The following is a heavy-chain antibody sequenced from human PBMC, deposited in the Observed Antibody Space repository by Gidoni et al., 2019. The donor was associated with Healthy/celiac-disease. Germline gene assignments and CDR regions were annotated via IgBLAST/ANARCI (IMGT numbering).Heavy chain of an antibody. D-gene: IGHD6-6*01. CDR3: AREEEFEYSSSGYYYYGMDV. CDR1: GFTFSSYS. V-gene: IGHV3-21*01. Sequence: EVQLVESGGGLVKPGGSLRLSCAASGFTFSSYSMNWVRQAPGKGLEWVSSISSSSSYIYYADSVKGRFTISRDNAKNSLYLQMNSLRAEDTAVYYCAREEEFEYSSSGYYYYGMDVWGQGTTVTASS. J-gene: IGHJ6*02. CDR2: ISSSSSYI.